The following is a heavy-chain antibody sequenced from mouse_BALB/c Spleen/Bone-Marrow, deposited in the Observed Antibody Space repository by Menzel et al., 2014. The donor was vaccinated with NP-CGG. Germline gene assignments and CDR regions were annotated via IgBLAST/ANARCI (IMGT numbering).Heavy chain of an antibody. Sequence: VQLKESGGGLVKPGGSLKLSCAASGFTFSSYAMSWVRQTPEKRLEWVASISSGGSTYYPDSVKGRFTISRDNARNILYLQMSSLRSEDTAMYYCARRGGSGNYAMDYWGQGTSVTVSS. D-gene: IGHD1-1*01. CDR3: ARRGGSGNYAMDY. CDR2: ISSGGST. J-gene: IGHJ4*01. CDR1: GFTFSSYA. V-gene: IGHV5-6-5*01.